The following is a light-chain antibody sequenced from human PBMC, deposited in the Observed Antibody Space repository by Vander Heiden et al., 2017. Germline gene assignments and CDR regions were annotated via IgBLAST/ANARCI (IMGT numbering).Light chain of an antibody. CDR3: CSYAGSSTLYV. J-gene: IGLJ1*01. V-gene: IGLV2-23*02. CDR1: SSDVGSYNL. CDR2: EVS. Sequence: QSALTPPASVSGSPGQSITISCTGTSSDVGSYNLFPWYQQHPGKAPKLMIYEVSKRPSGVSNRFSGSKSGNTASLTISGLQEEDEADYYCCSYAGSSTLYVFGTGTKVTVL.